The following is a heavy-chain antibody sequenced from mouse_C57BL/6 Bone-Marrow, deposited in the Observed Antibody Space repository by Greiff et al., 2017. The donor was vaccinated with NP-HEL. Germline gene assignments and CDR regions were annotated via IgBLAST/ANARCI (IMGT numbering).Heavy chain of an antibody. D-gene: IGHD2-3*01. CDR3: ARHEGDGYYFDY. CDR1: GFTFSSYG. J-gene: IGHJ2*01. CDR2: ISSGGSYT. V-gene: IGHV5-6*01. Sequence: EVKVVESGGDLVKPGGSLKLSCAASGFTFSSYGMSWVRQTPDKRLEWVATISSGGSYTYYPDSVKGRFTISRDNAKNTLYLQMSSLKSEDTAMYYCARHEGDGYYFDYWGQGTTLTVSS.